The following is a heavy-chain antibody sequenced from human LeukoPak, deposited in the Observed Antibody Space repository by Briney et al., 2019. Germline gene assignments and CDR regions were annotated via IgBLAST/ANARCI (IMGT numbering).Heavy chain of an antibody. D-gene: IGHD6-13*01. Sequence: GGSLRLSCAASGFTFSSYAMSWVRQAPGKGLEWVSAISGSGGSTYYADSVKGRFTISRDNSKNTLYLQMNSLRAEDTALYYCAKAGDSSWYSSWGQGTLVTVSS. CDR1: GFTFSSYA. V-gene: IGHV3-23*01. CDR3: AKAGDSSWYSS. CDR2: ISGSGGST. J-gene: IGHJ5*02.